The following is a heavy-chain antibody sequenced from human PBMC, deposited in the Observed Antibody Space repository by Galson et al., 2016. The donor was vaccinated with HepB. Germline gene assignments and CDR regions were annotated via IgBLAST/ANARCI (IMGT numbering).Heavy chain of an antibody. CDR3: ARDVRVGSSWYPYSGGMDV. J-gene: IGHJ6*02. CDR2: IYGAGST. Sequence: SLRLSCAASGFTVSRNYMSWVRQAPGKGLEWVSLIYGAGSTYYAYPVKGRFTTSRDNSKNTLYLQMNSLRVEDTAVYYCARDVRVGSSWYPYSGGMDVWGQGTTVTVSS. V-gene: IGHV3-53*01. CDR1: GFTVSRNY. D-gene: IGHD6-13*01.